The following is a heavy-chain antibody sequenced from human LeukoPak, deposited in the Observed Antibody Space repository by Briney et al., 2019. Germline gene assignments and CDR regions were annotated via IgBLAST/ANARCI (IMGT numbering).Heavy chain of an antibody. Sequence: GGSLRLSCADSGFTFINAWMSWVRQAPGKGLEWVGRIKSKTDGAATDYAAPVKGRFTISRGDSKNTLYLQMNSLKTEDTAVYYCTTATMIRGVSDYWGQVTLVNVSS. D-gene: IGHD3-10*01. V-gene: IGHV3-15*01. CDR3: TTATMIRGVSDY. CDR2: IKSKTDGAAT. J-gene: IGHJ4*02. CDR1: GFTFINAW.